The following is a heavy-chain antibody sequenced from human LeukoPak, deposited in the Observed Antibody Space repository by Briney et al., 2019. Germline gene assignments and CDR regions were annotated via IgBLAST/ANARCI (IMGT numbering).Heavy chain of an antibody. CDR3: AIWFGEGNWFDP. CDR2: ISAYNGNT. V-gene: IGHV1-18*01. J-gene: IGHJ5*02. D-gene: IGHD3-10*01. CDR1: GYTFTSYG. Sequence: ASVKVSCKASGYTFTSYGISWVRQDPGQGLEWMGWISAYNGNTNYAQKLQGRVTMTTDTSTSTAYMELRSLRSDDTAVYYCAIWFGEGNWFDPWGQGTLVTVSS.